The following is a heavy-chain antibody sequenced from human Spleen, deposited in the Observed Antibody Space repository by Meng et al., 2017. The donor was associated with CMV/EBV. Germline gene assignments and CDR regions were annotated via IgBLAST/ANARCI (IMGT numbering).Heavy chain of an antibody. D-gene: IGHD3-22*01. Sequence: ASVKVSCKASGYTFTCYYMHWVRQAPGQGLEWMGWINPNSGGTNYAQKFQGRVTMTRDTSISTAYMEMSRLRSDDTAVYYCAREPAQHDGSGYYYGIDYWGQGTLVTVSS. V-gene: IGHV1-2*02. CDR2: INPNSGGT. CDR1: GYTFTCYY. J-gene: IGHJ4*02. CDR3: AREPAQHDGSGYYYGIDY.